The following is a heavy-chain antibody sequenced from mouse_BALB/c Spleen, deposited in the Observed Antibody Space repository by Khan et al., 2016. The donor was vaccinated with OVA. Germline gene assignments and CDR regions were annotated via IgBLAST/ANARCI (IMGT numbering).Heavy chain of an antibody. J-gene: IGHJ4*01. CDR3: ARQPYYHYNIMDY. Sequence: VQLQESGPGLVAPSQSLSITCTLSGFSLTNYGVHWVRQPPGKGLEWLVVIWSDGRTTYNSVLNSRLTLSKDNSKSQVFLKMNSLQTDDTAMYFCARQPYYHYNIMDYWGQGTSVTVSS. CDR2: IWSDGRT. D-gene: IGHD2-10*01. V-gene: IGHV2-6-1*01. CDR1: GFSLTNYG.